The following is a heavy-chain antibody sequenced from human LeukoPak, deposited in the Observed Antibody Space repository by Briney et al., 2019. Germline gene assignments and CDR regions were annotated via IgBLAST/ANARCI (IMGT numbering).Heavy chain of an antibody. D-gene: IGHD3-10*01. Sequence: ASVKVSCKASGYTFTSYDINWVRQATGQGLEWMGWMNPNSGNTGYAQKFQGRVTMTRTTSISTAYMELSSLRSEDTAVYYCARGGGSQLLWFGEFYWFDPWGQGTLVTVSS. CDR2: MNPNSGNT. CDR1: GYTFTSYD. CDR3: ARGGGSQLLWFGEFYWFDP. V-gene: IGHV1-8*01. J-gene: IGHJ5*02.